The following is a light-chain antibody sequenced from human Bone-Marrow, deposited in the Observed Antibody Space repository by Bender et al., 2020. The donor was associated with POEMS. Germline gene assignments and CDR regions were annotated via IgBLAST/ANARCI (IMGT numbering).Light chain of an antibody. CDR3: QSYDITLRTSL. V-gene: IGLV1-40*01. Sequence: QSVLTQPPSVSGAPGQRVTISCTGSSSNIGAGYDVHWYQQLPGSAPKLLIYEYNIRPSGVPDRFSGSKTGTSASLAITGLQAEDEADYYCQSYDITLRTSLFGGGTTVTVL. J-gene: IGLJ3*02. CDR2: EYN. CDR1: SSNIGAGYD.